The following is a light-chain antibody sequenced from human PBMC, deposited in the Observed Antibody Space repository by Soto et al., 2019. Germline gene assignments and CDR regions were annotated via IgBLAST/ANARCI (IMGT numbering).Light chain of an antibody. J-gene: IGKJ1*01. CDR2: GAS. CDR3: RQHGNSPPLT. V-gene: IGKV3-20*01. Sequence: EIVLTQSPGTLSLSPGERATLSCRASQSVSSSYLAWYQQKPGQAPRLLIYGASIRATGIPDRLSGSGSGPDFPFTPSRLEPVDFSVYCWRQHGNSPPLTFGQWTKVGIK. CDR1: QSVSSSY.